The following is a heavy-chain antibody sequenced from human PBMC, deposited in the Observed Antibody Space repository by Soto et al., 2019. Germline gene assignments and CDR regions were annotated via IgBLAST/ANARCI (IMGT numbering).Heavy chain of an antibody. V-gene: IGHV4-30-4*01. J-gene: IGHJ4*02. CDR1: GDTISSDNYY. D-gene: IGHD3-9*01. CDR3: ARGYTLTGYDLTRRAYLDY. CDR2: IYNIGNT. Sequence: QVQLQESGPGLVEPSQTLSLTCTVSGDTISSDNYYWSLIRQPPGKGLEWVAHIYNIGNTYSNPYLESRLTMSIGPSRTHVSLKLSSVTVADSAVYFCARGYTLTGYDLTRRAYLDYWGQGILVTVSS.